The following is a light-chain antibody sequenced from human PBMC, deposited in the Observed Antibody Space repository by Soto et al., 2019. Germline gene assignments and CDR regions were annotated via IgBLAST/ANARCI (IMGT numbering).Light chain of an antibody. CDR3: QQYNNWPIFT. CDR1: QSVSSN. J-gene: IGKJ3*01. Sequence: EIVMTQSPATLSVSPGERATLSCRASQSVSSNLAWYQQKPGQAPRLLIYGASTRATGIPARFSGSGSGTEFTLTISSLQSEDFAVYHCQQYNNWPIFTFGPGTKVDIK. CDR2: GAS. V-gene: IGKV3-15*01.